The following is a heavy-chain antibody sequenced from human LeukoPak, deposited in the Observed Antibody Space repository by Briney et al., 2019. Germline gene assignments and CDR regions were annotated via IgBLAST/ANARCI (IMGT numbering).Heavy chain of an antibody. CDR3: AREPVRGVRGAHTLLHY. D-gene: IGHD3-10*01. CDR2: INPNCGGT. J-gene: IGHJ4*02. CDR1: GYTYTGYY. Sequence: GASVKVSCKASGYTYTGYYMHWVRPAAGQGLEWMGWINPNCGGTNHAQKCQGWLTMTRDTSISTAYMELSRLRSDDMAVYYCAREPVRGVRGAHTLLHYWGQGTLVTVSS. V-gene: IGHV1-2*04.